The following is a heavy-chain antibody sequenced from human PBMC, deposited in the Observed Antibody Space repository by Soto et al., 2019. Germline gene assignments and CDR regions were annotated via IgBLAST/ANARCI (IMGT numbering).Heavy chain of an antibody. CDR1: GTSFTSYG. CDR2: FVPMFSSS. J-gene: IGHJ4*02. Sequence: QVQLVQSGAEVRKPGSSVNVSCKASGTSFTSYGIHWVRQAPGQGLEWMGGFVPMFSSSNYAQKFQGRLTIVADESTNTAHMELSSLRAADSAIYYCARTGGTYYFDHWGQGTLVTVSS. D-gene: IGHD1-1*01. CDR3: ARTGGTYYFDH. V-gene: IGHV1-69*01.